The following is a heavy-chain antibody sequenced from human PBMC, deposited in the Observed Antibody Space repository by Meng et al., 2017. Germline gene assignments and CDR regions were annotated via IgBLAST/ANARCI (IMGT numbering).Heavy chain of an antibody. CDR1: GGTFSSYA. J-gene: IGHJ4*02. CDR3: TATHFFDRSGYRAMGY. Sequence: GRLVQSGAEVKKPGSSVKVSCKASGGTFSSYAISWVRQAPGQGLEWVGRIKANSAGATTDYAAPVKGRFTISRDDSKNTVYLQMNSLKSEDTATYYCTATHFFDRSGYRAMGYWGLGTLVTVSS. CDR2: IKANSAGATT. V-gene: IGHV3-15*01. D-gene: IGHD3-22*01.